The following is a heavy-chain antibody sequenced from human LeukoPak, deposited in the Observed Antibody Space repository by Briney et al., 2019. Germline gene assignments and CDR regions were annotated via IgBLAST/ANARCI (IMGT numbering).Heavy chain of an antibody. CDR3: ARGGSSLVVPAAIIIDY. CDR2: IYHGGST. V-gene: IGHV4-38-2*02. CDR1: GYSISSGYY. Sequence: SETLSLTCTVSGYSISSGYYWGWIRQPPGKGLEWIGSIYHGGSTYYNPSLKSRVTISVDTSKNQFSLKLSSVTAADTAVYYCARGGSSLVVPAAIIIDYWGQGTLVTVSS. J-gene: IGHJ4*02. D-gene: IGHD2-2*02.